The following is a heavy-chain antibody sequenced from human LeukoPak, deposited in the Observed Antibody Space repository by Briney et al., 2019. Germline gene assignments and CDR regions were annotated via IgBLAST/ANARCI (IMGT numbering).Heavy chain of an antibody. J-gene: IGHJ4*02. D-gene: IGHD5-12*01. CDR1: GFTFSSYS. V-gene: IGHV3-21*01. Sequence: PGGSLRLSCAASGFTFSSYSMNWVRQAPGKGLEWVSSISSSSSYIYYADSVKGRFTISRDNAKNSLYLQMNSLRAEDTAVYYCARHVGYSGYAVEDYWGQGTLVTVSS. CDR3: ARHVGYSGYAVEDY. CDR2: ISSSSSYI.